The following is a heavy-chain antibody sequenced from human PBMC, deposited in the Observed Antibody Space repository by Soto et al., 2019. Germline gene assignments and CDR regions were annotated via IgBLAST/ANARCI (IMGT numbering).Heavy chain of an antibody. CDR2: A. J-gene: IGHJ6*02. Sequence: ADYTQKFQGRVTIIADESTSTAYMELSSLRSEDTAVYYCATQGVPNYYYYGMDVWGQGTTVTVSS. V-gene: IGHV1-69*01. CDR3: ATQGVPNYYYYGMDV.